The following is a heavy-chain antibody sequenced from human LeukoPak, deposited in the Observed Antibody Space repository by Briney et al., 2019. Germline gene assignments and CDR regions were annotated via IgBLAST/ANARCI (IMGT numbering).Heavy chain of an antibody. D-gene: IGHD3-3*01. CDR2: IYYTGST. Sequence: SETLSLTCSVSGGSISSLYWSWIRQPPGKGLEWIGYIYYTGSTNYNPSLKSRVTMFVDMSKNQFSLKLSSVTAADTAVYYCASRSSIWSGYQDTLFYFDSWGQGTLVTVSS. CDR3: ASRSSIWSGYQDTLFYFDS. CDR1: GGSISSLY. V-gene: IGHV4-59*01. J-gene: IGHJ4*02.